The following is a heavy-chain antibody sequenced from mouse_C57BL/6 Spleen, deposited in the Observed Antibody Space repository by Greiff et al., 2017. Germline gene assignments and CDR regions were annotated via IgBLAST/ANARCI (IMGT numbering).Heavy chain of an antibody. CDR2: IWGDGST. D-gene: IGHD1-1*01. J-gene: IGHJ3*01. V-gene: IGHV2-3*01. CDR3: AKGGFDYGPFAY. CDR1: GFSLTSYG. Sequence: VHLVESGPGLVAPSQSLSITCTVSGFSLTSYGVSWVRQPPGQGLEWLGVIWGDGSTNYHSALIYRLSSSKDNSTSHVFLKLNSLQTDDTATYYCAKGGFDYGPFAYWGQGTLVTVSA.